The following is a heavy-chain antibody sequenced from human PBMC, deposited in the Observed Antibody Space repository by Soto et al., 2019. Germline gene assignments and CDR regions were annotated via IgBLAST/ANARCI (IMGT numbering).Heavy chain of an antibody. J-gene: IGHJ6*02. CDR2: ISAYNGNT. CDR3: ARDRHYYDSSGYYPGGRYYGMDV. D-gene: IGHD3-22*01. Sequence: QVQLVQSGAEVKKPGASVKVSCKASGYTFTSYGISWVRQAPGQGLEWMGWISAYNGNTNYAQKLQGRVTMTTDTPTSTAYMELRSLRSDDTAVYYGARDRHYYDSSGYYPGGRYYGMDVWGQGTTVTVSS. CDR1: GYTFTSYG. V-gene: IGHV1-18*04.